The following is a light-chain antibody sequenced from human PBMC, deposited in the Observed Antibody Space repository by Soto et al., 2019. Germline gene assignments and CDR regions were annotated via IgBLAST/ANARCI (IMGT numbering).Light chain of an antibody. V-gene: IGKV3-15*01. J-gene: IGKJ5*01. CDR1: QHVYNN. Sequence: ETVMTQSPATLSVSPGERVTLSCRASQHVYNNLAWYQQRPGQPPRLLIYGASTRATGIPSRFSGSGTGTEFTLTINSLQSEDFALYFCQQYHNWPPITFGQGTRLEIK. CDR3: QQYHNWPPIT. CDR2: GAS.